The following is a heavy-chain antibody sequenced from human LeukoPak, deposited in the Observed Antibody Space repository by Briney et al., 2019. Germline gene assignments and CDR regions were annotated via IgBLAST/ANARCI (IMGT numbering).Heavy chain of an antibody. J-gene: IGHJ6*02. CDR1: GYTFTRYD. CDR3: ARGFYYYGLDV. Sequence: VASVKVSCKASGYTFTRYDINLVRQAPGQGLEWLGWMNPNNGNTGYAQKFQGRVTMTRSTSIDTAYMELNTLTSDDTAAYYCARGFYYYGLDVWGQGTTVTVSS. CDR2: MNPNNGNT. V-gene: IGHV1-8*01.